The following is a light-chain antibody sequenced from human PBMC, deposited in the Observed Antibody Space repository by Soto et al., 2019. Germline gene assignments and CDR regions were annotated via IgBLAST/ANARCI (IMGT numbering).Light chain of an antibody. CDR3: HQRSNWSPLT. V-gene: IGKV3-11*01. J-gene: IGKJ4*01. Sequence: EIVLTQSPATLSLSPGERATLSCRASQSVSSYLAWYQQKPGQAPRLLIYDASNRATGIPARFSGSGSGTAFTLTISSLEPEDSAVYYCHQRSNWSPLTFGGGTKVEIK. CDR1: QSVSSY. CDR2: DAS.